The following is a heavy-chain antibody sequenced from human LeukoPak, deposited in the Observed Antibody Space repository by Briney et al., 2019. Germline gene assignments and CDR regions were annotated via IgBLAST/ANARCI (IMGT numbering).Heavy chain of an antibody. D-gene: IGHD2-2*01. J-gene: IGHJ6*03. CDR2: IKQDGSEK. V-gene: IGHV3-7*01. Sequence: GGSLRLSCAASGFTFSNYWMSWVRQAPGKGLEWVANIKQDGSEKYYVDSVKGRFTISRDNAKNSLYLQMNSLRAEDTAVYYCARDHALYYYYYYMDVWGKGTAVTVSS. CDR1: GFTFSNYW. CDR3: ARDHALYYYYYYMDV.